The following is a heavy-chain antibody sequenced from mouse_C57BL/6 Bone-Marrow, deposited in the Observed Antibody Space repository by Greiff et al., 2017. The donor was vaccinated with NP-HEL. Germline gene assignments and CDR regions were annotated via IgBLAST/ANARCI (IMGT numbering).Heavy chain of an antibody. CDR2: INPYNGGT. CDR1: GYTFTDYY. Sequence: EVQVVESGPVLVKPGASVKMSCKASGYTFTDYYMNWVKQSHGKSLEWIGVINPYNGGTSYNQKFKGKATLTVDKSSSTAYMELNSLTSEDSAVYYCARGDSNYLYYYAMDYWGQGTSVTVSS. J-gene: IGHJ4*01. D-gene: IGHD2-5*01. V-gene: IGHV1-19*01. CDR3: ARGDSNYLYYYAMDY.